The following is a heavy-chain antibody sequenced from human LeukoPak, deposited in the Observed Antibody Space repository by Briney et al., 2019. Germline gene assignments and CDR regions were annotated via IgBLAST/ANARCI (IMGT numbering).Heavy chain of an antibody. Sequence: ASVKVSCKASGYTFTGYYIHWVRQAPGQGLEWMGWINPNSGDTNYAQKFQGRVTMTRDTSISTAYMELSGLRSDDTAVYYCARVTVGSGYYYVMSGENYWGQGTLVTVSS. CDR2: INPNSGDT. D-gene: IGHD3-22*01. J-gene: IGHJ4*02. V-gene: IGHV1-2*02. CDR3: ARVTVGSGYYYVMSGENY. CDR1: GYTFTGYY.